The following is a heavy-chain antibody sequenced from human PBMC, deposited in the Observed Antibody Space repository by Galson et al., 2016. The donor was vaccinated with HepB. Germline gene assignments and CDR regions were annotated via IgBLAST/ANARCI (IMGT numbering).Heavy chain of an antibody. Sequence: TLSLTCNVSGDSISTSGHYWGWIRQPPGKGLEWIGSIYYSGTTYYNSSLKSRVTISVDTSKNQFSLKLISVTSADTAVYYCARLSFFSRHHWGQGTLVTVPS. CDR1: GDSISTSGHY. CDR2: IYYSGTT. D-gene: IGHD2/OR15-2a*01. V-gene: IGHV4-39*01. J-gene: IGHJ5*02. CDR3: ARLSFFSRHH.